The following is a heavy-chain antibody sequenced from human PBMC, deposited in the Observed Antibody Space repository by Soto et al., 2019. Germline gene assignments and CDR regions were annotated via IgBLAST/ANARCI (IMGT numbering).Heavy chain of an antibody. Sequence: SETLSLTCTVSGGSISSSSYYWGWIRQPPGKGLEWIGSIYYSGSTYYNPSLKSRVTISVDTSKNQFSLKLSSVTAADTAVYYCARWDYYGSGSYSNYYYYGMDVWGQGTTVTVSS. D-gene: IGHD3-10*01. CDR3: ARWDYYGSGSYSNYYYYGMDV. J-gene: IGHJ6*02. V-gene: IGHV4-39*01. CDR2: IYYSGST. CDR1: GGSISSSSYY.